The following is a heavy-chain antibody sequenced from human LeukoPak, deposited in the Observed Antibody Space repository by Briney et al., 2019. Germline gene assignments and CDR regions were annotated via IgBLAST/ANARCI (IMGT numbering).Heavy chain of an antibody. CDR2: INHSGFP. Sequence: SETLSLTCAVYGGSFSAYYWGWLRQPPGKGLEWIGEINHSGFPNYNPSLKGRFTISVDTSKNQFSLKLSSVTAADTAVYYCARVNNWFDPWGQGTLVTVSS. V-gene: IGHV4-34*01. CDR3: ARVNNWFDP. J-gene: IGHJ5*02. CDR1: GGSFSAYY.